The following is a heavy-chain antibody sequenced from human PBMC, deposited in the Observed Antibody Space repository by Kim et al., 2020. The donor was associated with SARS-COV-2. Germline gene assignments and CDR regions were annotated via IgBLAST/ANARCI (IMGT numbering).Heavy chain of an antibody. CDR2: ISSSSSYI. CDR1: GFTFSSYS. Sequence: GGSLRLSCAASGFTFSSYSMNWVRQAPGKGLEWVSSISSSSSYIYYADSVKGRFTISRDNAKNSLYLQMNSLRAEDTAVYYCASSRGRSSSSLFDYWGQGTLVTVSS. J-gene: IGHJ4*02. D-gene: IGHD6-13*01. CDR3: ASSRGRSSSSLFDY. V-gene: IGHV3-21*01.